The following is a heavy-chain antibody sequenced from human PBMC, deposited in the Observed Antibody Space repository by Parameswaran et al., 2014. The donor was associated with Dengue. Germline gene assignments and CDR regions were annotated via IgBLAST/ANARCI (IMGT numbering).Heavy chain of an antibody. J-gene: IGHJ6*02. CDR2: ISSSSNYI. CDR3: ARTGYSSSWYAGYYYGMDV. V-gene: IGHV3-21*01. Sequence: VRQAPGKGLEWVSSISSSSNYIYYADSVKGRFTISRDNAKNSLYLQMNSLRAEDTAVYYCARTGYSSSWYAGYYYGMDVWGQGTTVTVSS. D-gene: IGHD6-13*01.